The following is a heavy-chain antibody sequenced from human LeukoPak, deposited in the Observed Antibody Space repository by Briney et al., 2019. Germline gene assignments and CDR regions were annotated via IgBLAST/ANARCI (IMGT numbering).Heavy chain of an antibody. CDR2: ISYDGSNK. CDR3: AKVVITFGGVIASLDF. D-gene: IGHD3-16*02. Sequence: GGSLRLSCAASGFTFSSYAMHWVRQAPGKGLEWVAVISYDGSNKYYADSVKGRFTISRDNSKNTLYLQMNSLRAEDTAVYYCAKVVITFGGVIASLDFWGQGTLVTVSS. J-gene: IGHJ4*02. V-gene: IGHV3-30-3*01. CDR1: GFTFSSYA.